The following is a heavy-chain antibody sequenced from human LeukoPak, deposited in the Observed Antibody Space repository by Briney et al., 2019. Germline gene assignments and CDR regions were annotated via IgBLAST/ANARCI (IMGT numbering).Heavy chain of an antibody. CDR1: GFTFSSYW. J-gene: IGHJ4*02. V-gene: IGHV3-15*01. Sequence: TGGSLRLSCAASGFTFSSYWMHWVRQAPGKGLEWVGRIKSKTDGGTTDYAAPVKGRFTISRDDSKNTLYLQMNSLKTEDTAVYYCNPFYYDSSGFLGRGRRSFDYWGQGTLVTVSS. CDR3: NPFYYDSSGFLGRGRRSFDY. CDR2: IKSKTDGGTT. D-gene: IGHD3-22*01.